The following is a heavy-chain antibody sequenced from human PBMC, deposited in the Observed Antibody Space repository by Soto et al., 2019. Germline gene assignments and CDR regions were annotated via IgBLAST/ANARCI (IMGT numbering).Heavy chain of an antibody. Sequence: EVRLSESGGGLARPGGSLRLSCEASGLHFAGYAMSWVRQAPGKGLDWVSSLSSSGEKTYYSDSVRGRFTISRDNTKNTVYLQMDTLSADDTAVYFCAKESLFPSIQGIITNWGQGVVVTVSS. CDR3: AKESLFPSIQGIITN. V-gene: IGHV3-23*01. CDR1: GLHFAGYA. J-gene: IGHJ4*02. D-gene: IGHD2-2*01. CDR2: LSSSGEKT.